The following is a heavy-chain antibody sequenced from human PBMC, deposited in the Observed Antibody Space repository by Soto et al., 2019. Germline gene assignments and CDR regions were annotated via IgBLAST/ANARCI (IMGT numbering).Heavy chain of an antibody. CDR2: ISTYNGDT. CDR1: GYTFTRSG. CDR3: AREGVAPYYYYGMDV. Sequence: AASVKVSCKASGYTFTRSGISWVRQAPGQGLEWMGWISTYNGDTNYAQTFQGRVTMTTDTSTSTVHMEVRSLRSDDTAVYYCAREGVAPYYYYGMDVWGKGTPVTVSS. J-gene: IGHJ6*04. V-gene: IGHV1-18*01. D-gene: IGHD5-12*01.